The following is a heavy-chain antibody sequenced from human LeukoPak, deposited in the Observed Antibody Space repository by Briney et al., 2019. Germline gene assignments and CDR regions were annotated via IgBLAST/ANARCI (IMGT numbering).Heavy chain of an antibody. D-gene: IGHD2-15*01. V-gene: IGHV3-53*05. CDR3: TDEVAG. Sequence: GGSLRLSCAASGVSVVNNYVTWVLRPPGKGREGCSGIYTDGSTYYAASMKRRFIISRDSANNTLYIQMNSLGAEDTAVYYCTDEVAGWGQGTLVTVSS. CDR1: GVSVVNNY. J-gene: IGHJ4*02. CDR2: IYTDGST.